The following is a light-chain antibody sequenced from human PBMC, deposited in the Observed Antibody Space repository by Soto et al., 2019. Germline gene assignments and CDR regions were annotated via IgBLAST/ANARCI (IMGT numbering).Light chain of an antibody. CDR2: EVS. J-gene: IGLJ1*01. CDR3: SSYTSSSIDYV. V-gene: IGLV2-14*01. Sequence: QSALTQPASVSGSPGQSITISCTGTSRDVGGYNYVSWYQQHPGKAPKLMIYEVSNRPSGVSNRFSGSKSGNTASLTISGLQAEDEANYYCSSYTSSSIDYVFGTGIKLTVL. CDR1: SRDVGGYNY.